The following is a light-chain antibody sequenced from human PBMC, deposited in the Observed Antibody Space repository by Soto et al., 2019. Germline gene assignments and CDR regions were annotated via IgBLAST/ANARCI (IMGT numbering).Light chain of an antibody. J-gene: IGLJ1*01. CDR3: SSYTSSSSYG. V-gene: IGLV2-14*01. Sequence: QSVLAQPASVSGSPGQSITISCTGTSSDVGGYKYVSWYQQHPDKAHKLIIYDVTNRPSGISNRFSGSKSGNTASLTISGFQVEDEADYYCSSYTSSSSYGFGTGTKVTVL. CDR2: DVT. CDR1: SSDVGGYKY.